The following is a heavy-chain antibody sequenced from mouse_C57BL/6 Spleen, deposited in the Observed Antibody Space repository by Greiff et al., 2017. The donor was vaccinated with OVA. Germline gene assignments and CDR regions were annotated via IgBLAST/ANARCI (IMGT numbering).Heavy chain of an antibody. J-gene: IGHJ3*01. Sequence: EVKLVESGPGLVKPSQSLSLTCSVTGYSITSGYYWNWIRQFPGNKLEWMGYISYDGSNNYNPSLKNRISITRDTSKNQFFLKLNSVTTEDTATYYCAREGTTVVAKGWFAYWGQGTLVTVSA. CDR2: ISYDGSN. CDR1: GYSITSGYY. V-gene: IGHV3-6*01. CDR3: AREGTTVVAKGWFAY. D-gene: IGHD1-1*01.